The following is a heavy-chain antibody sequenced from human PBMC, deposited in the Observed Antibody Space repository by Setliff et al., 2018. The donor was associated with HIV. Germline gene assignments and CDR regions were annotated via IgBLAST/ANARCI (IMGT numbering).Heavy chain of an antibody. J-gene: IGHJ6*02. D-gene: IGHD4-17*01. CDR3: ARGGPTVAFGLDV. Sequence: PSETLSLTCAVSGYSISSGYYWGWIRQPPGKGLKWIGNIYHHGTTYYYPSLKGQVTISLDTSNNQFSLNLNSVTAADTAVYYCARGGPTVAFGLDVWGQGTTVTVSS. CDR2: IYHHGTT. CDR1: GYSISSGYY. V-gene: IGHV4-38-2*01.